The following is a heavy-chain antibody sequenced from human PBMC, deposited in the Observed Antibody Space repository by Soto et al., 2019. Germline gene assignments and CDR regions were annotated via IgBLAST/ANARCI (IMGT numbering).Heavy chain of an antibody. J-gene: IGHJ4*02. D-gene: IGHD2-15*01. CDR2: VANDGSNQ. V-gene: IGHV3-30*03. Sequence: QVQLVESGGGVVQPGRSLRLSCAASGFTFSSYGMQWVSQSPGEGPEWVAIVANDGSNQYYAESVKGRFTISRDNSKTTVFLEMDSLRPEDTAVYYCARSSGGSCWYPPDYWGQGTLVTVSS. CDR1: GFTFSSYG. CDR3: ARSSGGSCWYPPDY.